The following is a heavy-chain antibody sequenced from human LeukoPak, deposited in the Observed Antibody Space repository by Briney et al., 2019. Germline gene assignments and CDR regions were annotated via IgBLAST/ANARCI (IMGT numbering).Heavy chain of an antibody. D-gene: IGHD4-17*01. V-gene: IGHV3-30*03. J-gene: IGHJ4*02. Sequence: PGGSLRLSCAASGFAFSTPGMHWVRQAPGKGLEGVAIISYDGGKTDYADSVKGRFTISRDNSKNTLYLQMNSLRTEETAGYYCCEERSKGSDGDAFDHWGQGTLVTVSS. CDR1: GFAFSTPG. CDR3: CEERSKGSDGDAFDH. CDR2: ISYDGGKT.